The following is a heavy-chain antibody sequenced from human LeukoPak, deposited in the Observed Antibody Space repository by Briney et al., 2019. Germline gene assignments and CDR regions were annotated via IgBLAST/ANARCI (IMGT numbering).Heavy chain of an antibody. J-gene: IGHJ4*02. Sequence: SETLSLTCTVSGGSISSYYWSWIRQPPGKGLEWIGYIYYSGSTNYNPSLKSRVTISVDTSKNQFSLKLSSVTAADTAVYYCAREYGGNSFDYWGQGTLSPSPQ. CDR3: AREYGGNSFDY. V-gene: IGHV4-59*01. CDR1: GGSISSYY. CDR2: IYYSGST. D-gene: IGHD4-23*01.